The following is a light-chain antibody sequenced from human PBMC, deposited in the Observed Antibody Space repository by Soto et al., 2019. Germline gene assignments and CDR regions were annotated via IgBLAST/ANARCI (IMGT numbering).Light chain of an antibody. CDR2: GAS. Sequence: EVVMTQSPATLSLSRGERATLSCRASQSVSNNYLAWYQQKPGQAPRLLXYGASNRATGIPDRFSGSGSGTDFTLTISRLEPEDFAVYYCQQYGSSPRVTFGQGTRLEIK. V-gene: IGKV3-20*01. CDR1: QSVSNNY. J-gene: IGKJ5*01. CDR3: QQYGSSPRVT.